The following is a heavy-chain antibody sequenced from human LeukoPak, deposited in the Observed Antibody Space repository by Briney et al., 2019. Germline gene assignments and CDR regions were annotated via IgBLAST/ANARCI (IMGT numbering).Heavy chain of an antibody. V-gene: IGHV1-2*06. CDR1: GYTFTGYY. Sequence: ASVKVSCKASGYTFTGYYMHWVRQAPGQGLEWMGRINPNSGGTNYAQKFQGRVTMTRDMSISTAYMELSRLRSDDTAVYYCASLRAGVAARPLDYWGQGTLVTVSS. CDR2: INPNSGGT. D-gene: IGHD6-6*01. J-gene: IGHJ4*02. CDR3: ASLRAGVAARPLDY.